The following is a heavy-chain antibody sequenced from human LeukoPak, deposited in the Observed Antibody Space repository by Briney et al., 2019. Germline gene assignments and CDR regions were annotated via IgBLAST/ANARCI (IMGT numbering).Heavy chain of an antibody. CDR2: ISYSGST. Sequence: SETLSLTCTVSGGSISSYYWSWIRQPPGKGLEWIGCISYSGSTNYNPSLKSRVTISVDTSKNQFSLKLSSVTAADTAVYYCARGSVVVPAANSNWFDPWGQGTLVTVSS. V-gene: IGHV4-59*12. D-gene: IGHD2-2*01. CDR3: ARGSVVVPAANSNWFDP. CDR1: GGSISSYY. J-gene: IGHJ5*02.